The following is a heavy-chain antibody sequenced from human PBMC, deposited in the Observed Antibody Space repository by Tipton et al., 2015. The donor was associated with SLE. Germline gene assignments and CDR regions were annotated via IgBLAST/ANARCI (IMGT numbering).Heavy chain of an antibody. J-gene: IGHJ4*02. CDR3: ASIAAAGTTFDY. CDR1: GGSISSGSYY. Sequence: TLSLTCTVSGGSISSGSYYWSWIRQPAGRGLEWIGSIYYSGSTYYNPSLKSRVTISVDTSKNQFSLKLSSVTAADTAVHYCASIAAAGTTFDYWGQGSLVTVSS. D-gene: IGHD6-13*01. V-gene: IGHV4-39*07. CDR2: IYYSGST.